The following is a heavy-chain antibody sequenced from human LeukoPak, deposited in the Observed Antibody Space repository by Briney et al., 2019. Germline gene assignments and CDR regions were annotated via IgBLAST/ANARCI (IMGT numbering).Heavy chain of an antibody. CDR1: GLTFSSYW. V-gene: IGHV3-7*03. J-gene: IGHJ6*02. D-gene: IGHD2-8*02. CDR2: IKQDGAER. CDR3: ARDAKPLVFVYDYYYVMDV. Sequence: PGGSLRLSCAASGLTFSSYWMSWVRQAPGKGLEWVANIKQDGAERYYVDSVKGRFSISRDNAKTSLCLQMSSRRAEDTAVYYCARDAKPLVFVYDYYYVMDVGCQWPTVTVSS.